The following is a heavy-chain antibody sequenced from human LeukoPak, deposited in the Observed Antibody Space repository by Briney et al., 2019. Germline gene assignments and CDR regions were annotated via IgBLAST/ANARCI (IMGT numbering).Heavy chain of an antibody. Sequence: SETLSLTCTVSGRSMSSSSYYWGWIRQSPGKGLEWIGSIYYSGANHYNPSLKSRVTMSVDTSKNQFSVKMTSVPATNTAVYYCVRVRGYWLVRGYLDYWGQETQVTVSS. CDR2: IYYSGAN. CDR1: GRSMSSSSYY. CDR3: VRVRGYWLVRGYLDY. J-gene: IGHJ4*02. D-gene: IGHD6-19*01. V-gene: IGHV4-39*02.